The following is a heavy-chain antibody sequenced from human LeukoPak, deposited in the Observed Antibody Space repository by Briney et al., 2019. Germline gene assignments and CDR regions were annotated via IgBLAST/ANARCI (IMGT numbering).Heavy chain of an antibody. CDR2: LYHSGNI. Sequence: SETLSLTCAVSGDSINSGGYSWNWIRQAPGKGLEWIGRLYHSGNIYYNPSLNSRVTISVDRSKNQLSLSPSSVTAADTAVYFCARDRIDAFDFWGQGTMVTVSS. V-gene: IGHV4-30-2*01. CDR1: GDSINSGGYS. CDR3: ARDRIDAFDF. J-gene: IGHJ3*01.